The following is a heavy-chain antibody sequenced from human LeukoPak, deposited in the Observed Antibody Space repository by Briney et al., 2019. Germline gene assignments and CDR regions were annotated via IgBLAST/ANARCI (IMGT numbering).Heavy chain of an antibody. CDR1: GGSNSSYY. V-gene: IGHV4-59*01. J-gene: IGHJ4*02. CDR3: ARGGYYYQDY. Sequence: SETLSLTCTVSGGSNSSYYWSWIRQPPGKGLEWIGYIYYSGSTNYNPSLKSRVTISVDTSKNQFSLKLSSVTAADTAVYYCARGGYYYQDYWGQGTLVTVSS. CDR2: IYYSGST. D-gene: IGHD3-10*01.